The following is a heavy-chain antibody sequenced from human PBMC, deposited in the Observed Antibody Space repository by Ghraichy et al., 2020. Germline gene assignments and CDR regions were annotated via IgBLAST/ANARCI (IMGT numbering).Heavy chain of an antibody. D-gene: IGHD3-3*01. CDR1: GFSLSSYW. CDR3: VRDWTYTNSGLFYDVYDF. V-gene: IGHV3-7*03. J-gene: IGHJ3*01. CDR2: IKRDGSDI. Sequence: GGSLRLSCAASGFSLSSYWMAWVRQAPGKGLEWVANIKRDGSDIHYLDSVKDRFTIPRDNAKNSLYLQMSSLRGEETAVYYFVRDWTYTNSGLFYDVYDFWGQGTMVTVSS.